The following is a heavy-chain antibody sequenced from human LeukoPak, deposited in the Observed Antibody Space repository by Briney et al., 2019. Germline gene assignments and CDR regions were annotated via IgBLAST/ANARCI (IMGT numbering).Heavy chain of an antibody. V-gene: IGHV4-39*01. CDR2: IYYSRST. CDR1: GGSISSYY. CDR3: ARGPWSYYYYYYYMDV. J-gene: IGHJ6*03. Sequence: SETLSLTCTVSGGSISSYYWGWIRQPPGKGLEWIGSIYYSRSTYYNPSLKSRVTISVDTSKNQFSLKLSSVTAADTAVYYCARGPWSYYYYYYYMDVWGKGTTVTISS.